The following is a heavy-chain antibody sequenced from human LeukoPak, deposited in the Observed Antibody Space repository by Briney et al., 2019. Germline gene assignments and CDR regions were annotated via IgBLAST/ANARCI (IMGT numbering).Heavy chain of an antibody. CDR2: IIPIFGTA. CDR1: GGTFSSYA. Sequence: ASVKVSCKASGGTFSSYAISWVRQAPGQGLEWMGGIIPIFGTANYAQKFQGRVTITADKSTSTAYMELSSLRSEDTAVYYCARDGSSRQLDFDYWGQGTLVTVSS. V-gene: IGHV1-69*06. J-gene: IGHJ4*02. D-gene: IGHD6-13*01. CDR3: ARDGSSRQLDFDY.